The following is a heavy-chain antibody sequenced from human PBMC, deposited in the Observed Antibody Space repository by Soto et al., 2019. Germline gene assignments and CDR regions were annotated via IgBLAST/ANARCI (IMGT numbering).Heavy chain of an antibody. Sequence: SVKVSCKASGGTFSSYTISWVRQAPGQGLEWMGRIIPILGIANYAQKFQGRVTITADKSTSTAYLELRSLRSNDTAVYYCARDMIALTGTGLVWDYWGQGTLVTVSS. J-gene: IGHJ4*02. V-gene: IGHV1-69*04. CDR3: ARDMIALTGTGLVWDY. CDR2: IIPILGIA. CDR1: GGTFSSYT. D-gene: IGHD6-19*01.